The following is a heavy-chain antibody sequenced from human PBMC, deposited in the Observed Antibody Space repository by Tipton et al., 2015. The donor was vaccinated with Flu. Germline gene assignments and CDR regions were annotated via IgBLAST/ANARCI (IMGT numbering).Heavy chain of an antibody. J-gene: IGHJ4*02. CDR1: GASISSYY. CDR3: GRVLPRHCSGSSCHGEGFAF. D-gene: IGHD2-2*01. CDR2: IFHGGNT. V-gene: IGHV4-59*01. Sequence: TLSLTCTVSGASISSYYWSWVRLSPGKGLEWIGNIFHGGNTDYNPSLKSRVTISVDMSNSQVSLRRNSVTAEDAAMYYCGRVLPRHCSGSSCHGEGFAFLAQGSLVTFS.